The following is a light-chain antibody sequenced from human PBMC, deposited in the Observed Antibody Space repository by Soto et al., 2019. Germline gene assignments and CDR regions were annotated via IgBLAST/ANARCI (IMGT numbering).Light chain of an antibody. J-gene: IGLJ3*02. V-gene: IGLV1-40*01. CDR3: QSYDSSLSGSV. CDR2: GNS. CDR1: SSNIGAGYD. Sequence: QSVLTQPPSVSGAPGQRVTISCTGSSSNIGAGYDVHWYQQLPGTAPKLLIYGNSNRPSRVPGRFSGSKSGTSASLASTGLQAEDEADYYCQSYDSSLSGSVFGGGTKLTVL.